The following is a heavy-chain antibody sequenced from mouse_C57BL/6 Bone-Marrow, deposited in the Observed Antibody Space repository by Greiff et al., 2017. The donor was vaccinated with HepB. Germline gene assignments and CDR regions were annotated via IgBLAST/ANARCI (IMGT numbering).Heavy chain of an antibody. V-gene: IGHV1-76*01. Sequence: VQLQQSGAELVRPGASVKLSCKASGYTFTDYYINWVKQRPGQGLEWIARIYPGSGNTYYNEKFKGKATLTAEKSSSTAYMQLSSLTSEDSAVYFCARENYYGSGGFAYWGQGTLVTVSA. D-gene: IGHD1-1*01. CDR1: GYTFTDYY. J-gene: IGHJ3*01. CDR2: IYPGSGNT. CDR3: ARENYYGSGGFAY.